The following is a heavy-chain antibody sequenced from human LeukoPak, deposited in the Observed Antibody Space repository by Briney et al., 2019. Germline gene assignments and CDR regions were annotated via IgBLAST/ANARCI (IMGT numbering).Heavy chain of an antibody. V-gene: IGHV3-48*03. CDR1: GFTFSEYE. J-gene: IGHJ4*02. Sequence: GGSLRLSCAASGFTFSEYEMNWVRQAPGKGLEWVSDISSGGTTTFYADSVKGRFTISRDNAKNSLYLQMNSLRDEDTAIYYCTRGLVVWGQGALVTVSS. CDR3: TRGLVV. CDR2: ISSGGTTT. D-gene: IGHD2-2*01.